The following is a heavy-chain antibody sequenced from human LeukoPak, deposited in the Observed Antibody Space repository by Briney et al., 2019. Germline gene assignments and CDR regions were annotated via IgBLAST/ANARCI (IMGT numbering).Heavy chain of an antibody. V-gene: IGHV4-34*01. CDR2: INHSGST. D-gene: IGHD5-12*01. CDR3: ANRGRGYSGYGRLYYFDY. J-gene: IGHJ4*02. Sequence: TLSLTCAVSGGSFSGYYWSWIRQPPGKGLEWIGEINHSGSTNYNPSLMKRGTISVDTSKNQFSLKLSSVTAADTAVYYCANRGRGYSGYGRLYYFDYWGQGTLVTVSS. CDR1: GGSFSGYY.